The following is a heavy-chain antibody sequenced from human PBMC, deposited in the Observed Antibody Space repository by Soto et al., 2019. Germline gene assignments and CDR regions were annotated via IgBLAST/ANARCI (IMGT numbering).Heavy chain of an antibody. CDR1: GGSVSSSNYY. CDR3: ARERTGDPTFFDY. D-gene: IGHD1-1*01. CDR2: IYYSGSA. Sequence: QVQLQESGPGLVKPSETLSLTCTVSGGSVSSSNYYWSWIRQPPGNGLECLGYIYYSGSASYNPSLKSRITVSVDTSKNQFSLKLSSVTAADTAVYYCARERTGDPTFFDYWGQGTLVTVSS. V-gene: IGHV4-61*01. J-gene: IGHJ4*02.